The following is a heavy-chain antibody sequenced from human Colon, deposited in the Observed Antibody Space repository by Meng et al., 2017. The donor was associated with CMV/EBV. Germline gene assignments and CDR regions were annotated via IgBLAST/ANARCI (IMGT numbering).Heavy chain of an antibody. CDR3: ARDSAAGGMDV. V-gene: IGHV3-74*01. CDR1: GFTFNDNW. J-gene: IGHJ6*02. CDR2: IKGDATST. D-gene: IGHD6-25*01. Sequence: GGSLRLSCLVSGFTFNDNWMHWVRQAPGKGLEWVARIKGDATSTNYADSVKGRFTISRDNAKNSLYLQMNSLRAEDTAVYYCARDSAAGGMDVWGQGTTVTVSS.